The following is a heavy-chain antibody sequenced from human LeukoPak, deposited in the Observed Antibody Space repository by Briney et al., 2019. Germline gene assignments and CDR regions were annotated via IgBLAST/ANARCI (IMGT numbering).Heavy chain of an antibody. CDR2: ISGSGGST. J-gene: IGHJ4*02. CDR3: ARGGDYDSSGYFDIDY. CDR1: GFTFSSYA. Sequence: PGGSLRLSCAASGFTFSSYAMSWVRQAPGKGLEWVSAISGSGGSTYYADSVKGRFTISRDNSKNTLYLQMNSLRAEDTAVYYCARGGDYDSSGYFDIDYWGQGTLVTVSS. V-gene: IGHV3-23*01. D-gene: IGHD3-22*01.